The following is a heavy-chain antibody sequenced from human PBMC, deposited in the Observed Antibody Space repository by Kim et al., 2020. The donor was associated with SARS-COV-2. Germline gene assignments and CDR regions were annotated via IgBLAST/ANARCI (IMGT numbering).Heavy chain of an antibody. J-gene: IGHJ4*02. CDR3: AKDIGNSYFDL. D-gene: IGHD4-4*01. V-gene: IGHV3-9*01. CDR2: ISWNGGQI. CDR1: GFSFGNYA. Sequence: GGSLRLSCEASGFSFGNYAMHWVRQAPGKGLEWVSGISWNGGQIDYADSVKGRFTISRDNAKNSLYLQLSSLRAEDTALYSCAKDIGNSYFDLWGQGTLVTVSS.